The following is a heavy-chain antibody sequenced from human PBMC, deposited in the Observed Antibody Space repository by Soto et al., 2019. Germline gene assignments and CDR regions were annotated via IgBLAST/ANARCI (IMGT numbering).Heavy chain of an antibody. D-gene: IGHD3-16*02. J-gene: IGHJ4*02. CDR2: ISSSSSTI. CDR1: GFTFSSYS. CDR3: ARGYDYIWGSYRPTGLYYFDY. V-gene: IGHV3-48*01. Sequence: PGGSLRLSCAASGFTFSSYSMNWVRQAPGKGLEWVSYISSSSSTIYYADSVKGRFTISRDNAKNSLYLQMNSLRAEDTAVYYCARGYDYIWGSYRPTGLYYFDYWGQGTLVTVSS.